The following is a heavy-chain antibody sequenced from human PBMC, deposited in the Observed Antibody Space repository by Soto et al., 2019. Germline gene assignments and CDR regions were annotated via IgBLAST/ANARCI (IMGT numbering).Heavy chain of an antibody. J-gene: IGHJ4*02. CDR1: GGSFSGYY. CDR2: INHSGST. V-gene: IGHV4-34*01. CDR3: ARGRGITIFGVVIINPSIWDY. D-gene: IGHD3-3*01. Sequence: SETLSLTCAVYGGSFSGYYWSWIRQPPGKGLEWIGEINHSGSTNYNPSLKSRVTISVDTSKNQFSLKLSSVTAADTAVYCCARGRGITIFGVVIINPSIWDYWGQGTLVTVSS.